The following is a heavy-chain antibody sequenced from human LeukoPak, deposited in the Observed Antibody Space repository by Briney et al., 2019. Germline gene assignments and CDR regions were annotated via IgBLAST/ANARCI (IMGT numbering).Heavy chain of an antibody. CDR2: INPNSGGT. V-gene: IGHV1-2*02. J-gene: IGHJ4*02. CDR1: GYTFTGYY. Sequence: GASVKVSCKASGYTFTGYYMHWVRQAPGQGLEWMGWINPNSGGTNYAQKFQGRVTMTRDTSISTAYMELSRLRSADTAVYYCARVRCSHGYSYGCGGYFDYWGQGTLVTVSS. CDR3: ARVRCSHGYSYGCGGYFDY. D-gene: IGHD5-18*01.